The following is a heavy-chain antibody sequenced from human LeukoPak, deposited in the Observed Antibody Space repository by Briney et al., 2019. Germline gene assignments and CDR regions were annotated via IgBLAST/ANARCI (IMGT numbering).Heavy chain of an antibody. Sequence: SETLSLTCVVYGESFSGYYWTWIRQPPGKGPEWIGEIIDTGSTKYNSSLKSRVTISVDTSKNEFSLNLTSVTAADTAIYYCARGLASGYPPVPFDYWGQGTLVTVSS. CDR2: IIDTGST. V-gene: IGHV4-34*12. D-gene: IGHD3-3*01. J-gene: IGHJ4*02. CDR1: GESFSGYY. CDR3: ARGLASGYPPVPFDY.